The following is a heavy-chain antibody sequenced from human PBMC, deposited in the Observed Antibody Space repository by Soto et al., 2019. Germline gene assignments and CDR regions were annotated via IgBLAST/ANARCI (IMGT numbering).Heavy chain of an antibody. Sequence: SGPTLVNPTQTLTLTCTFSGFSLSTSGVGVGWIRQPPGKALEWLALIYWDDDKRYSPSLKSRLTITKDTSKNQVVLTMTNMDPVDTATYYCAHSNLINYVFWSGYGSYPPEFDYWGQGTLVTVSS. D-gene: IGHD3-3*01. CDR3: AHSNLINYVFWSGYGSYPPEFDY. J-gene: IGHJ4*02. V-gene: IGHV2-5*02. CDR1: GFSLSTSGVG. CDR2: IYWDDDK.